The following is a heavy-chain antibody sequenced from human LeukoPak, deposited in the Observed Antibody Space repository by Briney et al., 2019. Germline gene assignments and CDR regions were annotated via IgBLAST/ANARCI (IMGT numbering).Heavy chain of an antibody. CDR2: INHSGST. J-gene: IGHJ6*02. V-gene: IGHV4-34*01. D-gene: IGHD6-19*01. CDR1: GGSFSGYY. Sequence: SETLSLTCAVYGGSFSGYYWSWIRQPPGKGLEWIGEINHSGSTNYNPSLKSRVTISVDTSKNQFSLKLSSVTAADTAVYYCARRWLTNYYYGMDVWGQGTTVTVSS. CDR3: ARRWLTNYYYGMDV.